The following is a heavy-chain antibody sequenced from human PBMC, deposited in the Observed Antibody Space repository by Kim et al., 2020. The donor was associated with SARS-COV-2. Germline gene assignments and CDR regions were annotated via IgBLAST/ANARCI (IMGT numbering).Heavy chain of an antibody. V-gene: IGHV1-69*13. D-gene: IGHD4-17*01. Sequence: SVKVSCKASGGTFSSYAISWVRQAPGQGLEWMGGIIPIFGTANYAQKFQGRVTITADESTSTAYMELSSLRSEDTAVYYCARSTPQEGCYYYGMDVWGQGTTVTVSS. CDR1: GGTFSSYA. CDR2: IIPIFGTA. J-gene: IGHJ6*02. CDR3: ARSTPQEGCYYYGMDV.